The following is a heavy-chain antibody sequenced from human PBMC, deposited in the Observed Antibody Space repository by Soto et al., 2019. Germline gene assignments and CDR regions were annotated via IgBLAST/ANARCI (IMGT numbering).Heavy chain of an antibody. V-gene: IGHV1-18*01. CDR1: GYTFTNYG. D-gene: IGHD3-10*01. Sequence: ASVKVSCKASGYTFTNYGITWVRQAPGQGLEWMGWISAYNGNTHYTQRLQGRVTMTTDTSTSTAYMELRSLRSDDTAVYYCARDPTPSYGSGSYYRDNWFDPWGQGTLVTVSS. CDR3: ARDPTPSYGSGSYYRDNWFDP. CDR2: ISAYNGNT. J-gene: IGHJ5*02.